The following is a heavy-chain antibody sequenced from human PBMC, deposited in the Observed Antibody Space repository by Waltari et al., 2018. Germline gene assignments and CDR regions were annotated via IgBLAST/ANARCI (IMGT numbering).Heavy chain of an antibody. CDR1: GYTFTSSD. V-gene: IGHV1-8*03. CDR2: MNPNRGNT. J-gene: IGHJ3*02. CDR3: ARGAVGATRGAFDI. D-gene: IGHD1-26*01. Sequence: QVQLVQSGAEVKKPGASVKVFCKASGYTFTSSDINWVRQATGEGLDWMGGMNPNRGNTGYAQKFQGRVTITRNTSRSTAYMELSSLRSEDTAVYYCARGAVGATRGAFDIWGQGTMVTVSS.